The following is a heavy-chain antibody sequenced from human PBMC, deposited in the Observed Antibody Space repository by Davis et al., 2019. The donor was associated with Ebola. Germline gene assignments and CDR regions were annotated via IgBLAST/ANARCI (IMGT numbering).Heavy chain of an antibody. V-gene: IGHV3-23*01. J-gene: IGHJ4*02. D-gene: IGHD5/OR15-5a*01. Sequence: GESLRLSCAASGFTFSSYAMSWVRQAPGKGLEWVSAISGSGGSTYYADSVKGRFTISRDNSKNTLYLQMNSLRAEDTAVYYCAKGSSAVYGVHFDYWGQGTLVTVSS. CDR1: GFTFSSYA. CDR3: AKGSSAVYGVHFDY. CDR2: ISGSGGST.